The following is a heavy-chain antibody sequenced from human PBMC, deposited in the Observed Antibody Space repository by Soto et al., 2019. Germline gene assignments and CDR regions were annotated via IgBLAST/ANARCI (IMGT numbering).Heavy chain of an antibody. CDR2: INHSGST. CDR3: ARSYGDDARGANWFDP. D-gene: IGHD4-17*01. CDR1: GGSFIGYY. J-gene: IGHJ5*02. V-gene: IGHV4-34*01. Sequence: SEALSLTCAVYGGSFIGYYWSWILQPPGKGLEWIGEINHSGSTNYNPSLKSRVTISVDTSKNQFSLKLSSVTAADTAVYYCARSYGDDARGANWFDPWGQGTLVTVSS.